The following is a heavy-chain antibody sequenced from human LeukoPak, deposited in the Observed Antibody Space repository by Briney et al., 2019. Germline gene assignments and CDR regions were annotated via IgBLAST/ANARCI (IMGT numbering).Heavy chain of an antibody. CDR2: VSSGGSE. D-gene: IGHD5-18*01. CDR3: AKAEYNYGHGILDY. J-gene: IGHJ4*02. CDR1: GFTFDNYG. V-gene: IGHV3-23*01. Sequence: GGSLRLSCAASGFTFDNYGMTWVRQAPGKGLEWVSSVSSGGSEYYADSVKGRFTISRDNSKNSLSLQMNSLRAEDTAAYYCAKAEYNYGHGILDYWGQGALVTVSS.